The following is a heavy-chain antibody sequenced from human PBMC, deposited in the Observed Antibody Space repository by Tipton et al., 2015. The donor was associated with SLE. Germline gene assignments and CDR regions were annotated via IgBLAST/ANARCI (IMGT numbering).Heavy chain of an antibody. CDR3: ARHPTGEIASRYFDL. J-gene: IGHJ2*01. CDR1: GGSISSHY. V-gene: IGHV4-59*08. D-gene: IGHD7-27*01. CDR2: IYTSGST. Sequence: TLSLTCTVSGGSISSHYWSWIRQPPGKGLEWIGYIYTSGSTNYNPSLKSRVTISVDTSKNQFSLKLSSVTAADTAVYYCARHPTGEIASRYFDLWGRGTLVTVSS.